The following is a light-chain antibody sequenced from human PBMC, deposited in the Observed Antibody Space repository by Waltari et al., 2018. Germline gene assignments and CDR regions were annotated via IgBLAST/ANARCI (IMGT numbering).Light chain of an antibody. Sequence: DIQMTQSPSTLSASVGDRVIFSCRASQSISKWFAWYQQKPGKAPKLLIYKASTLESGVPSRFSGSGSGTEFTLTISSLQPEDFATYYCQQYNSYSLLSFGGGTKVEIK. J-gene: IGKJ4*01. V-gene: IGKV1-5*03. CDR3: QQYNSYSLLS. CDR2: KAS. CDR1: QSISKW.